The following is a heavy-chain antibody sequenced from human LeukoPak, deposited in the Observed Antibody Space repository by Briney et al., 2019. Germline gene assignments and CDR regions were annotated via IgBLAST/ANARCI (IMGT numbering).Heavy chain of an antibody. V-gene: IGHV4-59*12. CDR1: GGSISSYY. CDR3: ARGSTVNWNLFDY. CDR2: IYYSGST. Sequence: SETLSLTCTVSGGSISSYYWSWIRQPPGKGLEWIGYIYYSGSTNYNPSLKSRVTMSVDTSKNQFSLKLSSVTAADTAVFYCARGSTVNWNLFDYWGQGALVTVSS. J-gene: IGHJ4*02. D-gene: IGHD1-7*01.